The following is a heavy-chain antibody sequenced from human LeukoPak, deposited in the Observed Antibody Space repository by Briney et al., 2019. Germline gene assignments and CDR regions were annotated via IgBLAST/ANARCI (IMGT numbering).Heavy chain of an antibody. D-gene: IGHD2-15*01. CDR2: IKQDGREK. CDR3: AKDMGYCSGGSCYVDAFDI. V-gene: IGHV3-7*03. Sequence: GGSLRLSCAGSGFTFSSYWMSWVRQAPGKGPEWVANIKQDGREKHYVDSVKGRFTISRDNAKNSLYLQMNSLRAEDTALYYCAKDMGYCSGGSCYVDAFDIWGQGTMVTVSS. J-gene: IGHJ3*02. CDR1: GFTFSSYW.